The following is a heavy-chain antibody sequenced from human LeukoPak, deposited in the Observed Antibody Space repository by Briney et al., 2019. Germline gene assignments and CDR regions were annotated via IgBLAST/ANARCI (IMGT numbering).Heavy chain of an antibody. CDR1: GFTFSTYT. CDR2: INPDGSST. Sequence: GGSLRLSCAASGFTFSTYTMNWVRQAPGKGLVWVSRINPDGSSTGYADAVKGRFTISRDNSKNTLYLQMSSLSAEDTAVYYCARTTTPHYYGSGSYALGYWGQGTLVTVPS. J-gene: IGHJ4*02. D-gene: IGHD3-10*01. CDR3: ARTTTPHYYGSGSYALGY. V-gene: IGHV3-74*01.